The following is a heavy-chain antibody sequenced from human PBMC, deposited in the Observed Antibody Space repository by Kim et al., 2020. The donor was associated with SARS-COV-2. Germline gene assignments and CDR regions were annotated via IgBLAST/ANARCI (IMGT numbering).Heavy chain of an antibody. CDR3: ARGGVVVVPAATTRRDYYDIDG. J-gene: IGHJ6*03. Sequence: SETLSLTCAVYGGSFSGYYWSWIRQPPGKGLEWIGEIYHSGSTNYNPSLKSRVTISVDTSKNKLSLKLSSVTAADTAVYYCARGGVVVVPAATTRRDYYDIDGWGKGTTVTVSS. D-gene: IGHD2-2*01. CDR2: IYHSGST. V-gene: IGHV4-34*01. CDR1: GGSFSGYY.